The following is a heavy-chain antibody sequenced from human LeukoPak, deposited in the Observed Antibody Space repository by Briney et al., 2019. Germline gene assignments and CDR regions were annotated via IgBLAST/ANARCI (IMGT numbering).Heavy chain of an antibody. CDR2: IYYSGST. V-gene: IGHV4-39*01. J-gene: IGHJ6*02. Sequence: PSETLSLTCTVSGGSISSSSYYWGWIRQPPGKGLEWIGSIYYSGSTYYNPSLKSRVTISVDTSKNQFSLKLSSVTAAGTAVYYCARQPYYYDSRLYGMDVWGQGTTVTVS. CDR1: GGSISSSSYY. CDR3: ARQPYYYDSRLYGMDV. D-gene: IGHD3-22*01.